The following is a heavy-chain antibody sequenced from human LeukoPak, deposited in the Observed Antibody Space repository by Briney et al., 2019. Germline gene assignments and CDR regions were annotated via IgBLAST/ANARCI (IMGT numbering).Heavy chain of an antibody. CDR2: VSSSGGST. V-gene: IGHV3-64D*06. Sequence: PGGSLRLSCSASGFTFSTYTMHWVRQAPGKGLEYVSAVSSSGGSTYYADSVKGRFTISRDNSRNTLYLQMSSLRTKDTAVYYCVKDLFGTGSTSSGFDSWGQGTLVTVSS. CDR3: VKDLFGTGSTSSGFDS. CDR1: GFTFSTYT. D-gene: IGHD2-2*01. J-gene: IGHJ4*02.